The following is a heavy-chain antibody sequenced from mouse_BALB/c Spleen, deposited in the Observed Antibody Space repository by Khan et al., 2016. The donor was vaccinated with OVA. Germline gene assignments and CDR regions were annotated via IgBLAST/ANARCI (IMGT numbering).Heavy chain of an antibody. V-gene: IGHV3-2*02. CDR3: ARQNYYGYAMDY. Sequence: QLQQSGPGLVKPSQSLSLTCTVTGYSITSDYAWNWIRQFPGNKLKWMGYISYSGSTSYNPSPRSRIPITRDTTKNQFFLQVNSGTTEDTATYYCARQNYYGYAMDYWGQGTSVTVSS. D-gene: IGHD1-1*01. CDR2: ISYSGST. J-gene: IGHJ4*01. CDR1: GYSITSDYA.